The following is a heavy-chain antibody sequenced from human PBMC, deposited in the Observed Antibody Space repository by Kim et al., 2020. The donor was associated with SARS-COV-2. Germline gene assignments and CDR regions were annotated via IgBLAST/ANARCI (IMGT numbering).Heavy chain of an antibody. CDR2: ISSSGSVI. Sequence: GGSLRLSCAVSGFTFSDYYMSWIRQAPGKGLESVSYISSSGSVIYYADGVKGRLTISRDNAKNSLYLQMSSLGVDDTAVYYCARVRGVSIRNSSGRSTGAYYYYYMDVWGKGTTVTVS. D-gene: IGHD3-22*01. CDR1: GFTFSDYY. J-gene: IGHJ6*03. V-gene: IGHV3-11*01. CDR3: ARVRGVSIRNSSGRSTGAYYYYYMDV.